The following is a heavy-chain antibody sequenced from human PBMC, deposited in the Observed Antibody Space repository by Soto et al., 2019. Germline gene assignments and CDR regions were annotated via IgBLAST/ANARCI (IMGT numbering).Heavy chain of an antibody. CDR1: GGTFSSYA. J-gene: IGHJ6*02. V-gene: IGHV1-69*01. CDR3: ARDQAGDGYNYWDYYGMDV. CDR2: IIPIFGTA. Sequence: QVQLVQSGAEVKKPGSSVKVSCKASGGTFSSYAISWVRQAPGQGLEWMGGIIPIFGTANYAQKFQGRVTITADESTITAYMELSSLRSEDTAVYYCARDQAGDGYNYWDYYGMDVWGQGTTVTVSS. D-gene: IGHD5-12*01.